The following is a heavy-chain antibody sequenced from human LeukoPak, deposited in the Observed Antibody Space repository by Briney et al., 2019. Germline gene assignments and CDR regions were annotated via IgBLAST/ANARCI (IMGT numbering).Heavy chain of an antibody. Sequence: SETLSLTCAVYGGSFSGYYWSWIRQPPGKGLEWIGEINHSGSTNYNPSLKSRVTISVDTSKNKFSLKLSSVTTADTAVYYCARKSYYYGAGSYYPLLYNGFDPWGQGTLVTVSS. CDR3: ARKSYYYGAGSYYPLLYNGFDP. J-gene: IGHJ5*02. CDR2: INHSGST. CDR1: GGSFSGYY. D-gene: IGHD3-10*01. V-gene: IGHV4-34*01.